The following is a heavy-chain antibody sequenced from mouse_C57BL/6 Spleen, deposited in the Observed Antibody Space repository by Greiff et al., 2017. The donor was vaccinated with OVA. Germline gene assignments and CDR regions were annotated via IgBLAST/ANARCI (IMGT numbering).Heavy chain of an antibody. D-gene: IGHD1-1*01. CDR1: GYTFTDYY. CDR3: ARFGTTVPYFDY. J-gene: IGHJ2*01. V-gene: IGHV1-76*01. CDR2: IYPGSGNT. Sequence: VKLVESGAELVRPGASVKLSCKASGYTFTDYYINWVKQRPGQGLEWIARIYPGSGNTYYNEKFKGKATLTAEKSSSTAYMQLSSLTSEDSAVYFCARFGTTVPYFDYWGQGTTLTVSS.